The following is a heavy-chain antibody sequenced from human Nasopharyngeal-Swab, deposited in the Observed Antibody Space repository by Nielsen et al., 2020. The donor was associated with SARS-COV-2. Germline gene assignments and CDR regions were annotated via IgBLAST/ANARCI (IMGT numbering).Heavy chain of an antibody. D-gene: IGHD6-13*01. J-gene: IGHJ6*04. CDR1: GGSISSYY. Sequence: SETLSLTCTVSGGSISSYYWSWIRQPPGKGLEWIGYIFYSGSTNYNPSLKSRVTISVDTSKNQFSLKLSSVTAADTAVYYCARDAYSSRGLYYYGLDVWGKGTTVTVSS. V-gene: IGHV4-59*01. CDR3: ARDAYSSRGLYYYGLDV. CDR2: IFYSGST.